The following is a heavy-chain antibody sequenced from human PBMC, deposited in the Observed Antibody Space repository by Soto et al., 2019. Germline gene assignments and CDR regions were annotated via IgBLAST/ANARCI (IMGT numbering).Heavy chain of an antibody. Sequence: GGSLILSCAASGFTFSSYSMNWVRQAPGKGLEWISSISSSSSYIYYADSVKGRFTISRDNAKNSLYLQMNSLRAEDTAVYYCARDLDYGDSTFDYWGQGTLVTVSS. J-gene: IGHJ4*02. CDR3: ARDLDYGDSTFDY. V-gene: IGHV3-21*01. CDR2: ISSSSSYI. D-gene: IGHD4-17*01. CDR1: GFTFSSYS.